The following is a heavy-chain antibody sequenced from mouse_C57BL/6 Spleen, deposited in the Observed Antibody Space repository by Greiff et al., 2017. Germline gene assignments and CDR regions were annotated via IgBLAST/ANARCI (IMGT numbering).Heavy chain of an antibody. CDR3: ARDYGSSVGYFDV. Sequence: VQLQQSGPELVKPGASVKLSCKASGYTFTSYDINWVKQRPGKGLEWIGWIYPRDGSTKYNEKFKGKATLTVDTSSSTAYMELHSLTSEDSAVYFCARDYGSSVGYFDVWGTGTTVTVSS. J-gene: IGHJ1*03. V-gene: IGHV1-85*01. CDR1: GYTFTSYD. CDR2: IYPRDGST. D-gene: IGHD1-1*01.